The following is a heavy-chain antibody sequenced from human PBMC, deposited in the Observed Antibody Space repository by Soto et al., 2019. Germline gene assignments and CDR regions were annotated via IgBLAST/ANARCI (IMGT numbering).Heavy chain of an antibody. J-gene: IGHJ4*02. CDR3: VKVLARGVGVPRFYFDS. CDR2: INADGTST. V-gene: IGHV3-74*01. CDR1: GFTFSNSW. D-gene: IGHD2-2*01. Sequence: GGSLRLSCAASGFTFSNSWMHWVRQVSGRGLEWVSRINADGTSTSYADSVKGRFTISRDNAKNTLYLHVNSLRAEDTAVYYCVKVLARGVGVPRFYFDSWGQGALVTVSS.